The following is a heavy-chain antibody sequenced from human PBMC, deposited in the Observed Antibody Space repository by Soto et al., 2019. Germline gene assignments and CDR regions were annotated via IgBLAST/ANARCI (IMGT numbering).Heavy chain of an antibody. Sequence: SVKVSCKASGGTFSSYAISWVRQAPGQGLEWMGGIIPIFGTANYAQKFQGRVTITADESTGTAYMELSSLRSEDTAVYYCARVARPGHYYYYGMDVWGQGTTVTVS. V-gene: IGHV1-69*13. CDR1: GGTFSSYA. CDR2: IIPIFGTA. CDR3: ARVARPGHYYYYGMDV. J-gene: IGHJ6*02.